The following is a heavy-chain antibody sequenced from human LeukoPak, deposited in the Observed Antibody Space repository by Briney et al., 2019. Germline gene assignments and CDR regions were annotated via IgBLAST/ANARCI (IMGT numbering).Heavy chain of an antibody. CDR1: GFTFDDYG. V-gene: IGHV3-20*04. CDR3: ARNNEYYDFWSGWNVFDY. J-gene: IGHJ4*02. D-gene: IGHD3-3*01. Sequence: PGGSLRLSCAASGFTFDDYGMSWVRQAPGKGLEWVSGINWSGGSTGYADSVKGRFTISRDNAKNSLYLQMNSLRAEDTALYYCARNNEYYDFWSGWNVFDYWGQGTLVTVSS. CDR2: INWSGGST.